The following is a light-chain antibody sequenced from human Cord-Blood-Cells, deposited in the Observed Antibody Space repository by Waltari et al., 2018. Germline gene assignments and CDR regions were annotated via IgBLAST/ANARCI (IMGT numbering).Light chain of an antibody. CDR1: QSVSSY. CDR3: QQRSNWPLT. Sequence: EIVLTQSPATLSLSPGERATLSCRASQSVSSYLAWYQRKPSQAPRLLIYDASHRATGIPARFRGSWSGTGFTLTISSLEPEDFAGYYCQQRSNWPLTFGGGTKVEIK. J-gene: IGKJ4*01. V-gene: IGKV3-11*01. CDR2: DAS.